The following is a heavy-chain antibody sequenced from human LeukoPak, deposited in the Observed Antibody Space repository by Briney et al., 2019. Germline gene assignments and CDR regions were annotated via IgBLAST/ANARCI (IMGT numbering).Heavy chain of an antibody. V-gene: IGHV4-59*08. CDR1: GGSVRSYY. D-gene: IGHD3-16*01. J-gene: IGHJ6*02. CDR3: ARHFTGPGTYTPYFGMDV. CDR2: VYYSGST. Sequence: SETLSLTCTVSGGSVRSYYCSWIRQPPGKGLEWVGYVYYSGSTSYNPTLKSRVTISVDASKNQFSLKLSSVTAADTAVYYCARHFTGPGTYTPYFGMDVWGQGTTVTVSS.